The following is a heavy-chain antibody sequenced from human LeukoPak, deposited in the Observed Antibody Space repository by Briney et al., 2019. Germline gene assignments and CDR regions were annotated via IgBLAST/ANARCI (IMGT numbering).Heavy chain of an antibody. CDR2: IYYSGST. Sequence: SETLSLTCTVSGGSISSSSYYWGWIRQPPGKGLEWIGTIYYSGSTYYNPSLKSRVTISVDTSKNQFSLKLSSVTAADTAVYYCARGPTLKYFHHWGQGTLVTVSS. J-gene: IGHJ1*01. CDR3: ARGPTLKYFHH. V-gene: IGHV4-39*01. CDR1: GGSISSSSYY.